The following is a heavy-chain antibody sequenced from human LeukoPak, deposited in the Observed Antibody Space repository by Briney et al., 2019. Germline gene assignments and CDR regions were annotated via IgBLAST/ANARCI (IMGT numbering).Heavy chain of an antibody. D-gene: IGHD3-22*01. J-gene: IGHJ4*02. CDR3: ARGGRDSSGYYYDY. CDR2: ISSSGSTI. CDR1: GFTFSSYE. Sequence: PGGSLRLSCAASGFTFSSYEMNWVRQAPGKGLEWVSYISSSGSTIYYADSVKGRFTISRDNAKNSLYLQMNSLRAEDTAVYYCARGGRDSSGYYYDYWGQGTLVTVSS. V-gene: IGHV3-48*03.